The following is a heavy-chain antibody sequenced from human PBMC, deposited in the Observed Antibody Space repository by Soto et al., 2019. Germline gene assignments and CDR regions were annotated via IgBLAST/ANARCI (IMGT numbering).Heavy chain of an antibody. CDR3: AKEDYDFWSGYYFGAFDI. CDR2: ISYDGSNK. J-gene: IGHJ3*02. V-gene: IGHV3-30*18. Sequence: VGSLRLSCAASGFTFSSYGMHWVRQAPGKGLEWVAVISYDGSNKYYADSAKGRFTISRDNSKNTLYLQMNSLRAEDTAVYYCAKEDYDFWSGYYFGAFDIWGQGTMVTVSS. CDR1: GFTFSSYG. D-gene: IGHD3-3*01.